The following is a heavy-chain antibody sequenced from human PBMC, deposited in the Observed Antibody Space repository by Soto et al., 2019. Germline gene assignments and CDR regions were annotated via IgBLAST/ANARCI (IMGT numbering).Heavy chain of an antibody. CDR3: ARGVVVVAAVHYYYYGMDV. CDR2: IIPIFGTA. D-gene: IGHD2-15*01. V-gene: IGHV1-69*13. Sequence: SSVKVSCKASGGTFSSYAISWVRQAPGQGLEWMGGIIPIFGTANYAQKFQGRVTITADESTRTAYMELSSLRSEDTAVYYCARGVVVVAAVHYYYYGMDVWGQGTTAT. CDR1: GGTFSSYA. J-gene: IGHJ6*02.